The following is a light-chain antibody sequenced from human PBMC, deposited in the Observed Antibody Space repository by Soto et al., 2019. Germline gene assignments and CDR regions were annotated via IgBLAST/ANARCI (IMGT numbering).Light chain of an antibody. CDR2: GNS. CDR3: QSYASSLSGYYV. Sequence: QSVLTQPPSVSGAPGQRVTISCTGSSSNIGAGYDVHWYQQLPGTAPKLLIYGNSNRPSGVPDRFSGSKSGTSASLAITGLQAEDEADYDCQSYASSLSGYYVFGTGTKLTVL. J-gene: IGLJ1*01. V-gene: IGLV1-40*01. CDR1: SSNIGAGYD.